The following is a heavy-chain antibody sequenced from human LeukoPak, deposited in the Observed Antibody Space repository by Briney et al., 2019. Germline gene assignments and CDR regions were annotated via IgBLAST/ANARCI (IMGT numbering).Heavy chain of an antibody. J-gene: IGHJ2*01. Sequence: PSETLSLTCAVSGYSVSSGYYWNWIRQPPGKGLEWIGYIHYSGSTNYSPSLTSRVTISLDTSKSQFSLKLSSVTAADTAVFYCARAPRLSGSSWYFDLWGRGALVTVSS. CDR2: IHYSGST. D-gene: IGHD1-26*01. CDR3: ARAPRLSGSSWYFDL. V-gene: IGHV4-61*01. CDR1: GYSVSSGYY.